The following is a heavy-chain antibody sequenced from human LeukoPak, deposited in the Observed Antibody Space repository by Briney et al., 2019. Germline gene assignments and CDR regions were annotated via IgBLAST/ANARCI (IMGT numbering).Heavy chain of an antibody. CDR3: ARIDYGGSSFDY. CDR1: GGSISSYY. Sequence: PSETLSLTCTVSGGSISSYYWSWIRQPPGKGLEWIGYIYYSGSTNYNPSLKSRVTISVDTSKNQFSLKLSSVAAADTAVYYCARIDYGGSSFDYWGQGTLVTVSS. J-gene: IGHJ4*02. D-gene: IGHD4-23*01. V-gene: IGHV4-59*08. CDR2: IYYSGST.